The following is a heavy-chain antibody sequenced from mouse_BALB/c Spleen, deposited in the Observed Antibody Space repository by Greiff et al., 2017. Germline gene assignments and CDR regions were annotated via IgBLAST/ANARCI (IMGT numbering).Heavy chain of an antibody. CDR1: GYTFTSYY. J-gene: IGHJ2*01. CDR2: INPSDGGT. D-gene: IGHD1-1*01. CDR3: TRDYYGSSYGD. V-gene: IGHV1S81*02. Sequence: QVQLQQSGAELVKPGASVKLSCKASGYTFTSYYMYWVKQRPGQGLEWIGEINPSDGGTNFNEKFKSKATLTVDKSSSTAYMQLSSLTSEDSAVYYCTRDYYGSSYGDWGQGTTLTVSS.